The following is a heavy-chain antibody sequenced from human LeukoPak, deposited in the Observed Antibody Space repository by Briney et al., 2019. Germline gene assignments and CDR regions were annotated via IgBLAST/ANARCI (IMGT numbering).Heavy chain of an antibody. D-gene: IGHD2-15*01. CDR3: ARELSHCSGGRCYSAHFDY. Sequence: GGSLRLSCVASGFTFSGYWMHWVRQGPGKGLVWVSRINTDMSSTVYTDSVKGRFTISRDNAKNTLYLQMNSLRAEDTAVYYCARELSHCSGGRCYSAHFDYWGLGTLVTVSS. V-gene: IGHV3-74*03. CDR2: INTDMSST. J-gene: IGHJ4*02. CDR1: GFTFSGYW.